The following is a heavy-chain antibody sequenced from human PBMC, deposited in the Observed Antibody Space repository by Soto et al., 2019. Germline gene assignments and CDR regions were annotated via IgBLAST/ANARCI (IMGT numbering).Heavy chain of an antibody. Sequence: GGSLRLSCAASGFPFSSYVMSWVRQAPGKGLEWVSGISGGGSNTFHADSVKGRFTISRDNSKNTLLLQMNSLGAEDTAVYYCAKDSNKYSSSLRGRYFDYWGQGIGVTVSS. CDR1: GFPFSSYV. D-gene: IGHD4-4*01. CDR3: AKDSNKYSSSLRGRYFDY. V-gene: IGHV3-23*01. CDR2: ISGGGSNT. J-gene: IGHJ4*02.